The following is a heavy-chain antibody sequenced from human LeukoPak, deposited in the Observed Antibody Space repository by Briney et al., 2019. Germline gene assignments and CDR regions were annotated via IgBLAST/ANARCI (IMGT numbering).Heavy chain of an antibody. CDR1: GYTFTSYG. V-gene: IGHV1-18*01. CDR2: ISDYNGST. CDR3: ARDLYRDSLPVSWFDP. Sequence: ASAKVSCKASGYTFTSYGISWVRQAPGQGLEWMGWISDYNGSTNYAQKLQGRVTMTTDTSTSTAYMELRSLRSDDTAVYYCARDLYRDSLPVSWFDPWGQGTLVTVSS. J-gene: IGHJ5*02. D-gene: IGHD4-11*01.